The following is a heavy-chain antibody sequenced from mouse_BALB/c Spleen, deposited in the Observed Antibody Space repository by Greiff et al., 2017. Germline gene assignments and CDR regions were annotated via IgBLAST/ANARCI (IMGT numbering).Heavy chain of an antibody. CDR1: GYSITSDYA. J-gene: IGHJ3*01. CDR2: ISYSGST. Sequence: DVKLQESGPGLVKPSQSLSLTCTVTGYSITSDYAWNWIRQFPGNKLEWMGYISYSGSTSYNPSLKSRISITRDTSKNQFFLQLNSVTTEDTATYYCARSTWDGFAYWGQGTLVTVSA. D-gene: IGHD4-1*01. V-gene: IGHV3-2*02. CDR3: ARSTWDGFAY.